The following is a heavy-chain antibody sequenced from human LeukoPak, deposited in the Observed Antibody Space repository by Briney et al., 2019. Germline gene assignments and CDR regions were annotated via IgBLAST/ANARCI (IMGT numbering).Heavy chain of an antibody. CDR3: ARYSSSGWYRVMDY. Sequence: PSETLSLTCTVSGGSISSSSYYWGWIRQPPGTGLEWIGSIYYSGSTYYNPSLKSRVTISVDASKNQFSLKLSSVTAADTAVYYCARYSSSGWYRVMDYWGQGTLVTVSS. CDR1: GGSISSSSYY. CDR2: IYYSGST. V-gene: IGHV4-39*07. D-gene: IGHD6-19*01. J-gene: IGHJ4*02.